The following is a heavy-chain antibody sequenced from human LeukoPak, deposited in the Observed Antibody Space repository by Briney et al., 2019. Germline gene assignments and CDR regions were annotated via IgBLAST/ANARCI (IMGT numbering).Heavy chain of an antibody. Sequence: PGGSLRLSCAASGFTFSSYSMNWVRQAPGKGLEWVSSISSSSSYIYYADSVKGRFTISRDNAKNSLYLQMNSLRAEDTAVYYCARDSSSWYIHYYYYMDVWGKGTTVTVSS. CDR3: ARDSSSWYIHYYYYMDV. J-gene: IGHJ6*03. D-gene: IGHD6-13*01. V-gene: IGHV3-21*01. CDR1: GFTFSSYS. CDR2: ISSSSSYI.